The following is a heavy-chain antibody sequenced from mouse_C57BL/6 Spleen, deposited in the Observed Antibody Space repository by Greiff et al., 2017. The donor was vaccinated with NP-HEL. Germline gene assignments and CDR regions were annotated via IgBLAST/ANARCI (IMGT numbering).Heavy chain of an antibody. Sequence: EVMLVESVAELVRPGASVKLSCTASGFNIKNTYLHWVKQRPEQGLEWIGRIDPANGNTKYAPKFQGKATIHADTSSNTAYLQLSSLTSEDTAIYYCARSKQGRQYFDVWGTGTTVTVSS. CDR3: ARSKQGRQYFDV. D-gene: IGHD2-14*01. V-gene: IGHV14-3*01. J-gene: IGHJ1*03. CDR1: GFNIKNTY. CDR2: IDPANGNT.